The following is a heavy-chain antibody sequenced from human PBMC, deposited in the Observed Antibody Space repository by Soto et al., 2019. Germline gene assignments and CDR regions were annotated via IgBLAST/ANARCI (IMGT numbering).Heavy chain of an antibody. V-gene: IGHV4-59*01. CDR3: ARGFTTGATIEGFDY. D-gene: IGHD1-1*01. CDR2: IYYSGIT. J-gene: IGHJ4*02. Sequence: PSETLSLTCTVSGGSISSYYWSWIREPPGKGLEWIGYIYYSGITNYSPSLKSRVTISVDTSKNQFSLKLSSVTSADTAVYYCARGFTTGATIEGFDYWGQGTLVTVSS. CDR1: GGSISSYY.